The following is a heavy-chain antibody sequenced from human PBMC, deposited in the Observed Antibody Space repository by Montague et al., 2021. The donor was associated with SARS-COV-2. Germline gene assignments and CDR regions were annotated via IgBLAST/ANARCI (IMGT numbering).Heavy chain of an antibody. D-gene: IGHD1-26*01. CDR2: IYRSGST. CDR3: ARRGNYGLDS. J-gene: IGHJ4*02. Sequence: SETLSLTCTVSGYSISSGYNWGWIRQPPGKGLEWIGFIYRSGSTYYDPSLRSRVTISLDTSKNHFSLTLRSVTAADTAVYYCARRGNYGLDSWGQGILVTVSS. CDR1: GYSISSGYN. V-gene: IGHV4-38-2*02.